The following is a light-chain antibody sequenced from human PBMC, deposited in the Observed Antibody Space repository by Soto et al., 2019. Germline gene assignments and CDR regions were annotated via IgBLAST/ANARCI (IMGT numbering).Light chain of an antibody. Sequence: QSALTQPASVSGSPGQSITISCTGTNIDVGGYNYVSWYQQHPGKAPRLIISDVTNRPSGVSNRSSGSKSGNTASLTISGLQAEDEADYYCNSYRSTSARYVFGTGTKVTVL. V-gene: IGLV2-14*01. CDR2: DVT. J-gene: IGLJ1*01. CDR1: NIDVGGYNY. CDR3: NSYRSTSARYV.